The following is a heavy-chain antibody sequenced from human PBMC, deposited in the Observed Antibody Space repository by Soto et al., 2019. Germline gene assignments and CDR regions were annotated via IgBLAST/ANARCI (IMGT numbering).Heavy chain of an antibody. CDR1: GGSISSGGYY. J-gene: IGHJ5*02. Sequence: KASETLSLTCTVSGGSISSGGYYWSWIRQHPGKGLEWIGYIYYSGSTYYNPSLKSRVTISVDTSKNQFSLKLSSVTAADTAVYYCATGTTFLGWFDPWGQGTLVTVSS. V-gene: IGHV4-31*02. CDR3: ATGTTFLGWFDP. CDR2: IYYSGST. D-gene: IGHD1-1*01.